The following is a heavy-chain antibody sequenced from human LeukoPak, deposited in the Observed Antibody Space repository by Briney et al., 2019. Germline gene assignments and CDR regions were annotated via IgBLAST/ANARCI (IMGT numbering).Heavy chain of an antibody. J-gene: IGHJ4*02. CDR1: GGPFSGYY. CDR3: ARALRSSGYYYRP. Sequence: PSETLSLTCAVYGGPFSGYYWSWIRQPSGKGLEWIGEINHSGSTNYNPSLKSRVTISVDTSKNQFSLKLSSVTAADTAVYYCARALRSSGYYYRPWGQGTLVTVSS. D-gene: IGHD3-22*01. V-gene: IGHV4-34*01. CDR2: INHSGST.